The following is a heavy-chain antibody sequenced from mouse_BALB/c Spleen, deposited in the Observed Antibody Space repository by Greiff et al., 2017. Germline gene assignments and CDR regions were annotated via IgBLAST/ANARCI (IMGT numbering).Heavy chain of an antibody. V-gene: IGHV5-6-5*01. CDR1: GFTFSSYA. CDR2: ISSGGST. CDR3: ARWLLRGYAMDY. Sequence: VQLKESGGGLVKPGGSLKLSCAASGFTFSSYAMSWVRQTPEKRLEWVASISSGGSTYYPDSVKGRFTISRDNARNILYLQMSSLRSEDTAMYYCARWLLRGYAMDYWGQGTSVTVSS. D-gene: IGHD2-3*01. J-gene: IGHJ4*01.